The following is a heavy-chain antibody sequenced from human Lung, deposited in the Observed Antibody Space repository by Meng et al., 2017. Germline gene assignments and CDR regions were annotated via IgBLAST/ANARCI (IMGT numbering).Heavy chain of an antibody. CDR1: GYTFPDYW. CDR3: ARDEDISAAGKLFGDY. D-gene: IGHD6-13*01. Sequence: ASVKVSCKASGYTFPDYWLHWVRRAPGQGLEWMGRIDPKSGDTQYAQRFQGRVTMTGDTSISTAYMELSGLRSDDTAMYYCARDEDISAAGKLFGDYWGQGTLVTVS. J-gene: IGHJ4*02. CDR2: IDPKSGDT. V-gene: IGHV1-2*06.